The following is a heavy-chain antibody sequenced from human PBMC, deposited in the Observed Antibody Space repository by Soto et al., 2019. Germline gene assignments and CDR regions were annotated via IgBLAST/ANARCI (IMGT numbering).Heavy chain of an antibody. Sequence: QVQRVQSGAEVKKPGASVKVSCKASRYTFTSYGISWVRQAPGQGLEWMGWISAYNGNTNYAQKLQGRVTMTTDTSTSTAYMELRSLRSDDTAVYYCARGVRGVIIFPDAFDIWGQGTMVTVSS. CDR1: RYTFTSYG. J-gene: IGHJ3*02. V-gene: IGHV1-18*01. D-gene: IGHD3-10*01. CDR2: ISAYNGNT. CDR3: ARGVRGVIIFPDAFDI.